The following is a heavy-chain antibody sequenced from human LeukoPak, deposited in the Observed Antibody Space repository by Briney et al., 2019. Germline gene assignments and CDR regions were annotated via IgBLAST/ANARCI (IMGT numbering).Heavy chain of an antibody. CDR1: GGSITDYY. J-gene: IGHJ3*02. CDR3: ARHLPCGSGSYYNDNDAFDI. V-gene: IGHV4-59*08. Sequence: SETLSLTCTVSGGSITDYYWSWIRQPPGKGLEWIGYIYYSGSTNYNPSLKSRVTISVDTSKNQLSLDLSSVTAADTAVYYCARHLPCGSGSYYNDNDAFDIWGQGTMVTVSS. CDR2: IYYSGST. D-gene: IGHD3-10*01.